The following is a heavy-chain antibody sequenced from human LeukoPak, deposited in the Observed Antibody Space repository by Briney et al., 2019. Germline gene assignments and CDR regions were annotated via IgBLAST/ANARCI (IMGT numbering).Heavy chain of an antibody. Sequence: GSLRLSCAGSGFTFSNYAMTWIRQPPGKGLEWIGEINHSGSTNYNPSLKSRVTISVDTSKNQFSLKLSSVTAADTAVYYCARARPPGYWGQGTLVTVSS. CDR3: ARARPPGY. CDR1: GFTFSNYA. V-gene: IGHV4-34*01. D-gene: IGHD6-6*01. CDR2: INHSGST. J-gene: IGHJ4*02.